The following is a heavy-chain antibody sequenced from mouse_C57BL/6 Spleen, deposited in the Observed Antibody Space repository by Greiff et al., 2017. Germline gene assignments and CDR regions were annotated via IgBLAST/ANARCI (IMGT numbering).Heavy chain of an antibody. D-gene: IGHD4-1*01. CDR2: IWGVGST. V-gene: IGHV2-6*01. CDR1: GFSLTSYG. Sequence: VQGVESGPGLVAPSQSLSITCTVSGFSLTSYGVDWVRQSPGKGLEWLGVIWGVGSTNYNSALKSRLSISKDNSKSQVFLKMNSLQADDTAMYYCASGTGTWFAYWGQGTLVTVSA. J-gene: IGHJ3*01. CDR3: ASGTGTWFAY.